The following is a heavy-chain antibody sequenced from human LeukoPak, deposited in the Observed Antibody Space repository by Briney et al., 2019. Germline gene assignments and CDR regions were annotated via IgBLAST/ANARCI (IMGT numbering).Heavy chain of an antibody. CDR1: GGSFSGYY. Sequence: SETLSLTCAVYGGSFSGYYWSWIRQPPGKGLEWIGEINHSGSTNYNPSLKSRVTISVDTSKNQFSLKLSSVTATDTAVYYCAREGLGYCSSTSCWRKNWFDPWGQGTLVTVSS. CDR3: AREGLGYCSSTSCWRKNWFDP. J-gene: IGHJ5*02. D-gene: IGHD2-2*01. V-gene: IGHV4-34*01. CDR2: INHSGST.